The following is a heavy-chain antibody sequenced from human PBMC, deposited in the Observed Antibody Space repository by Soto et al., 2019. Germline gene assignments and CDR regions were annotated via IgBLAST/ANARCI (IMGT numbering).Heavy chain of an antibody. V-gene: IGHV4-4*02. CDR3: ATDKHYYDSSGYYYYFDY. CDR1: GGSISSSNW. Sequence: QVQLQESGPGLVKPSGTLSLTCAVSGGSISSSNWWSWVRQPPGKGLEWIGEIYHSGSTNYNPSLKSRVTISVDKSKNQFSLKLSSVTAADTAVYYCATDKHYYDSSGYYYYFDYWGQGTLVTVSS. CDR2: IYHSGST. D-gene: IGHD3-22*01. J-gene: IGHJ4*02.